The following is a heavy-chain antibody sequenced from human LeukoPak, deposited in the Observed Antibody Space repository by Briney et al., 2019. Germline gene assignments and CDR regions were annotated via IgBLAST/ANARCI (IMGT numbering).Heavy chain of an antibody. CDR2: IYYTGST. D-gene: IGHD7-27*01. J-gene: IGHJ2*01. CDR1: GGSISSYY. Sequence: SETLSLTCTVSGGSISSYYWTWIRQPPGKGLEWIGYIYYTGSTDYNPSLKSRVTISLDTSKNQFSLKLSSMTAADTAVYYCARDKLGWYFDLWGRGTLLTVSS. V-gene: IGHV4-59*01. CDR3: ARDKLGWYFDL.